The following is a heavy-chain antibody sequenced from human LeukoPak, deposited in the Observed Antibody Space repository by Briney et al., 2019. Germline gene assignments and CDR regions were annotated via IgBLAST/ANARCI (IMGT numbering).Heavy chain of an antibody. Sequence: ASVKVSCKASGGTFSSYAISWVRQAPGQGLEWMGGIILIFGTANYAQKFQGRVTITADESTSTAYMELSSLRSEDTAVYYCASRPDDYGDYVWVYWGQGTLVTVSS. J-gene: IGHJ4*02. V-gene: IGHV1-69*13. D-gene: IGHD4-17*01. CDR2: IILIFGTA. CDR3: ASRPDDYGDYVWVY. CDR1: GGTFSSYA.